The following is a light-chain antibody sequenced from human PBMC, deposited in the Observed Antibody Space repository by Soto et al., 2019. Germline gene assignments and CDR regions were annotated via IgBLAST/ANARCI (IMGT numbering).Light chain of an antibody. CDR1: QSVSSRY. Sequence: IVLTQYPGNRSLSPGERATLSCRASQSVSSRYLAWYQQNPGQAPRLLIYGASSRATGIPDRFSGSVSGTDGTLTISRLQQEDGAVYSCQQSDSSTWTFGQGTKVDIK. CDR2: GAS. CDR3: QQSDSSTWT. J-gene: IGKJ1*01. V-gene: IGKV3-20*01.